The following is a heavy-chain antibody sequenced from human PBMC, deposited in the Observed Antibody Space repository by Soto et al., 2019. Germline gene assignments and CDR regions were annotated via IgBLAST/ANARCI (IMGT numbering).Heavy chain of an antibody. CDR1: GGSFSGYY. CDR2: INHSGST. J-gene: IGHJ4*02. V-gene: IGHV4-34*01. CDR3: ARGGSNGRVYSSGYYYDY. D-gene: IGHD3-22*01. Sequence: PSETLSLTCAVYGGSFSGYYWSWIRQPPGRGLEWIGEINHSGSTNYNPSLKSRVTISVDTSKNQFSLKLSSVTAADTAVYYCARGGSNGRVYSSGYYYDYWGQGTLVTVSS.